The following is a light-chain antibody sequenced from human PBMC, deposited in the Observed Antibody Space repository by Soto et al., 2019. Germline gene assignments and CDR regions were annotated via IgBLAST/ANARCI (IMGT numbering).Light chain of an antibody. CDR2: GNS. CDR1: SSNIGAGSD. CDR3: QSYDSSLSGYV. J-gene: IGLJ1*01. Sequence: QSVLTQPPSVSGAPGQRVTISCTGSSSNIGAGSDVHWYQQLPGTAPKLLIYGNSNRPSGVPDRFSGSKSGTSASLAITGLQAEDEADYYSQSYDSSLSGYVFGTGTKLTVL. V-gene: IGLV1-40*01.